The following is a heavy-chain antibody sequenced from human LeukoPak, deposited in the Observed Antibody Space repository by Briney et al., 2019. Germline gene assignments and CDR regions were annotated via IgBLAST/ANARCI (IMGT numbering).Heavy chain of an antibody. CDR3: ARDRSHIYDFDY. CDR2: ISYDGSNK. V-gene: IGHV3-30-3*01. Sequence: GRSLRLSCAASGFTFSSYAMHWVRQAPGKGLEWVAVISYDGSNKYYADSVKGRFTISRNNSKNALYLQMNSMRAEDTAVYYCARDRSHIYDFDYWGQGTLVTVSS. CDR1: GFTFSSYA. D-gene: IGHD5/OR15-5a*01. J-gene: IGHJ4*02.